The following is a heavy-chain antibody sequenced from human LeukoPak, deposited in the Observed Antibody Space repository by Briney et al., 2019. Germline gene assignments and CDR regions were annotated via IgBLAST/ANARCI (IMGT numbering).Heavy chain of an antibody. CDR2: ISAYNGNT. CDR1: GYTFTSYG. J-gene: IGHJ5*02. Sequence: ASVKVSCKASGYTFTSYGISWVRQAPGQGLEWMGWISAYNGNTNYAQKLQGRVTMTTDTSTSTAYMELRSLRSDDTAVYYCARAGAYDFWGGDHTHNWFDPWGQGTLVTVSS. D-gene: IGHD3-3*01. V-gene: IGHV1-18*01. CDR3: ARAGAYDFWGGDHTHNWFDP.